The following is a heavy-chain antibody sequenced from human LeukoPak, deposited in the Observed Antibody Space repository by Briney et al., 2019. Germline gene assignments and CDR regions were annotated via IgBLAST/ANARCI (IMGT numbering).Heavy chain of an antibody. Sequence: GGSLRLSCAASGFTFSSYEMNWVRQAPGKGLEWVAVIYNDGGTNYADSVKGRFTISRDNSKNMLYLQMNSLRAEDTAVYYCASSAHGSGNYFGWFDPWGQGTLVTVSS. CDR3: ASSAHGSGNYFGWFDP. V-gene: IGHV3-66*01. D-gene: IGHD3-10*01. CDR2: IYNDGGT. CDR1: GFTFSSYE. J-gene: IGHJ5*02.